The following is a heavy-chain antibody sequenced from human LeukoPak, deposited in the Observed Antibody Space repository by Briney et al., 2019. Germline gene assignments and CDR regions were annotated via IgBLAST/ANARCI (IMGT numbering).Heavy chain of an antibody. CDR1: GFTFSSYS. D-gene: IGHD6-13*01. Sequence: GGSLRLSCAASGFTFSSYSMNWVRQAPGQGLEWVSSISSSSSYIYYADSVKGRFTISRDNAKNSLYLQMNSLRAEDTAVYYCARANERSSSWFDYWGQGTLVTVSS. CDR3: ARANERSSSWFDY. V-gene: IGHV3-21*01. CDR2: ISSSSSYI. J-gene: IGHJ4*02.